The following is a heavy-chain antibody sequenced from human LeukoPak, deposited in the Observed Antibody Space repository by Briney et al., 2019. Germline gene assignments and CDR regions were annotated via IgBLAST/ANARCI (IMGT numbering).Heavy chain of an antibody. J-gene: IGHJ4*02. D-gene: IGHD2-15*01. Sequence: PSETLSLTCTVSGGSISSYYWSWIRQPPGKGLEWIGYIYYSGSTNYNPSLKSRVTISVDTSKNQFSLKLSSVTAADAAVYYCARARSGALYDWGQGTLVTVSS. CDR1: GGSISSYY. CDR2: IYYSGST. V-gene: IGHV4-59*01. CDR3: ARARSGALYD.